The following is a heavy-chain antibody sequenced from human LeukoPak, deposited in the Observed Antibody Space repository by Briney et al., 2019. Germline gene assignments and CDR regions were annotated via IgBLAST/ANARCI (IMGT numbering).Heavy chain of an antibody. V-gene: IGHV3-21*06. D-gene: IGHD6-6*01. J-gene: IGHJ6*02. CDR1: GFTFSSYS. CDR2: ISSGSNYI. CDR3: ARDKAQDSVYYGMDV. Sequence: GGPLRLSCAASGFTFSSYSMVWVRQAPGKGLEWVSSISSGSNYIYYADSVKGRITISRDNARTSLYLQMNSLRAEDTAVYYCARDKAQDSVYYGMDVWGQGTTVTVSS.